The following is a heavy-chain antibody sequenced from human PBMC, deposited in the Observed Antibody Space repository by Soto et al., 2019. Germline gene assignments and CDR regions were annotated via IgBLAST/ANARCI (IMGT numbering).Heavy chain of an antibody. Sequence: GGSLRLSCAASGFTFSSYWMYWVRQAPGKGLVWVSRINSDGSSTSYADSVKGRFTISRDNAKNTLYLQMNSLRAEDTAVYYCARVVNDYSNYGTFDYWGQGTLVTVSS. D-gene: IGHD4-4*01. CDR3: ARVVNDYSNYGTFDY. CDR1: GFTFSSYW. CDR2: INSDGSST. V-gene: IGHV3-74*01. J-gene: IGHJ4*02.